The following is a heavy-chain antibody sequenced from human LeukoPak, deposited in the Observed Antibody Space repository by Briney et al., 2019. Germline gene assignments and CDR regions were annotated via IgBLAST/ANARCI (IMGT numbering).Heavy chain of an antibody. Sequence: SETLSLTCSVSGGSINSGGYYWGWIRQPPGKGLEWIGYIYHSGSTYYNPSLKSRVTISVDRSKNQFSLKLSSVTAADTAVYYCARDRFEYSSSYYYMDVWGKGTTVTVSS. V-gene: IGHV4-30-2*01. CDR3: ARDRFEYSSSYYYMDV. CDR2: IYHSGST. CDR1: GGSINSGGYY. J-gene: IGHJ6*03. D-gene: IGHD6-6*01.